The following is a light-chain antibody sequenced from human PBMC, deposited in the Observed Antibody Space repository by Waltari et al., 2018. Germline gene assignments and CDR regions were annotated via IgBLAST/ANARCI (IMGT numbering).Light chain of an antibody. CDR1: KLGDRY. CDR2: QDT. CDR3: QAWDSRGV. Sequence: SSELTQPPSVAVSPGQRANITCSGDKLGDRYVSWYQQKPGQSPILIIYQDTKRPSVIPERFSGSNSGNTATLTIGGTQTMDEADYYCQAWDSRGVFGGGTKLTVL. V-gene: IGLV3-1*01. J-gene: IGLJ3*02.